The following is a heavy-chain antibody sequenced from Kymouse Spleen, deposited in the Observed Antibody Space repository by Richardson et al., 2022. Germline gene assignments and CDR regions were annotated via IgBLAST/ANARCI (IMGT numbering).Heavy chain of an antibody. Sequence: EVQLVESGGGLVKPGGSLRLSCAASGFTFSSYSMNWVRQAPGKGLEWVSSISSSSSYIYYADSVKGRFTISRDNAKNSLYLQMNSLRAEDTAVYYCARDPYSSGWLDYWGQGTLVTVSS. V-gene: IGHV3-21*03. CDR3: ARDPYSSGWLDY. CDR2: ISSSSSYI. J-gene: IGHJ4*02. CDR1: GFTFSSYS. D-gene: IGHD6-19*01.